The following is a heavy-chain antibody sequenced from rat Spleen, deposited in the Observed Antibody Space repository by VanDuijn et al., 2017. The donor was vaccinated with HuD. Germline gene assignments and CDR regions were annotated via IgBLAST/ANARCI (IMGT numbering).Heavy chain of an antibody. CDR2: ISYSGTT. CDR1: GYSITNNY. D-gene: IGHD1-4*01. J-gene: IGHJ2*01. V-gene: IGHV3-1*01. Sequence: EVQLQESGPGLVKPSQSLSLTCSVTGYSITNNYWGWIRKFPGNKMEWIGHISYSGTTNYNPSLKSRISITRATSKNHFFLQLNSVTTEDTATYYCAAGGGDYFDSWGQGVMVTVSS. CDR3: AAGGGDYFDS.